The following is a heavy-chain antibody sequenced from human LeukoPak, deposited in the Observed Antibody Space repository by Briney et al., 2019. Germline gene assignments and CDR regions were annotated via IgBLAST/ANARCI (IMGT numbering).Heavy chain of an antibody. D-gene: IGHD3-9*01. CDR1: GGSFSGYY. Sequence: SETLSLPCAVYGGSFSGYYWSWIRPPPGKGLEWIGEINHSGSTNYNPSLKSRVTISVDTSKNQFSLKLSSVTAADTAVYYCARGYYDILTGYYRGSDYWGQGTLVTVSS. CDR2: INHSGST. J-gene: IGHJ4*02. CDR3: ARGYYDILTGYYRGSDY. V-gene: IGHV4-34*01.